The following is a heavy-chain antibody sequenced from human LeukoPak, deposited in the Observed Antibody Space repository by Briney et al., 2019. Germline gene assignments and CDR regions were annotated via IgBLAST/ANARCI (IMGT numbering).Heavy chain of an antibody. CDR3: ARQPRPSWGYDYDHPFDV. CDR2: IYYTGTT. J-gene: IGHJ3*01. Sequence: SETLSLTCTVSGGSISSYYWAWIRQPPGKGLEWIGNIYYTGTTYYNPSLKSRVKMSVDTSKNQSSLNLTSVIAADTALYYCARQPRPSWGYDYDHPFDVWGQGTMVTVSS. D-gene: IGHD3-22*01. CDR1: GGSISSYY. V-gene: IGHV4-59*04.